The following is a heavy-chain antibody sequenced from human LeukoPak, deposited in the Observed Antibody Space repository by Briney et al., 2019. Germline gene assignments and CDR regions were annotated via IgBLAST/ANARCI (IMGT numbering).Heavy chain of an antibody. CDR1: GFTFSSYG. D-gene: IGHD3-10*01. CDR3: AKDPAYYYGSGSYYFDY. J-gene: IGHJ4*02. CDR2: IRYDGSNK. V-gene: IGHV3-30*02. Sequence: GGSLRLSCAASGFTFSSYGMHWARQAPGKGLEWVAFIRYDGSNKYYADSVKGRFTISRDNSKNTLYLQMNSLRAEDTAVYYCAKDPAYYYGSGSYYFDYWGQGTLVTVSS.